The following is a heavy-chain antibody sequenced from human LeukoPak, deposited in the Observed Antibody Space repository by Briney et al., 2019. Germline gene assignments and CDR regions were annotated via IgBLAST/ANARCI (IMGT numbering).Heavy chain of an antibody. CDR2: ISGSGRNT. D-gene: IGHD5-18*01. Sequence: GGSLRLSCAASGFTFSGYAMSWVRQAPEKGLEWVSVISGSGRNTYYAESVKGRFTVSRDNSKNTLYLQMNSLRGEDTAIYYCAKTQGPSIYSPDYWGQGTLVTVSS. V-gene: IGHV3-23*01. CDR1: GFTFSGYA. CDR3: AKTQGPSIYSPDY. J-gene: IGHJ4*02.